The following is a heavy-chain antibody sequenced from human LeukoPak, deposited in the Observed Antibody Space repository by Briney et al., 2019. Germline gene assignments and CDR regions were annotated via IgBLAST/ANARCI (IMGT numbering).Heavy chain of an antibody. V-gene: IGHV4-39*07. CDR1: GGSISSSSYY. CDR3: ATTENSSGWFGY. J-gene: IGHJ4*02. Sequence: SETLSLTCTVSGGSISSSSYYWGWIRQPPGKGLEWIGSIYYSGSTNYNPSLKSRVTISVDTSKNQFSLKLSSVTAADTATHYCATTENSSGWFGYWGQGTLVTVSS. CDR2: IYYSGST. D-gene: IGHD6-19*01.